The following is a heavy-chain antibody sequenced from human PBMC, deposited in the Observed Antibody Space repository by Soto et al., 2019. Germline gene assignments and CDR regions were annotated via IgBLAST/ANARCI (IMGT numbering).Heavy chain of an antibody. V-gene: IGHV4-34*01. CDR3: ARGPSDMVRGTLRMRFDP. CDR1: GGSFSGCY. CDR2: INHSGST. Sequence: PSETLSLTCAVYGGSFSGCYWSWIRQPPGKGLEWIGEINHSGSTNYNPSIKSRVTISVDTSKNQFSLKLSSVTAADTAVYYCARGPSDMVRGTLRMRFDPWGQGTLVTVSS. D-gene: IGHD3-10*01. J-gene: IGHJ5*02.